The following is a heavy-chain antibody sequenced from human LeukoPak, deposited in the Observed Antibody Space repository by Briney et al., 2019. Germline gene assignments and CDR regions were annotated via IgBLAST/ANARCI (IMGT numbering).Heavy chain of an antibody. D-gene: IGHD2-15*01. V-gene: IGHV3-64*01. CDR1: GFNFSAHA. CDR2: ISSNGINT. CDR3: ARRDPRELLLEYYFDY. J-gene: IGHJ4*02. Sequence: PGGSLRLSCVGSGFNFSAHAMHWVRQAPGKGLEYVSAISSNGINTDYANSVKGRLTISRDNSKNTLFLQMGSLRVEDMAVYYCARRDPRELLLEYYFDYWGQGTLVTVSS.